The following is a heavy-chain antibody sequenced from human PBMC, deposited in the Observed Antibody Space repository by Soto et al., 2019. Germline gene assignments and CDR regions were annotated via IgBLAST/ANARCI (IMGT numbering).Heavy chain of an antibody. V-gene: IGHV4-59*01. D-gene: IGHD6-13*01. CDR3: ASAGIAAAGFMDV. CDR1: GGSIISYY. J-gene: IGHJ6*03. CDR2: IYYSGST. Sequence: SETLSLTCTVSGGSIISYYWSWILQPPGKGLEWIGYIYYSGSTNYNPSLKSRVTISVDTSKNQFSLKLSSVTAADTAVYYCASAGIAAAGFMDVWGKGTTVTVSS.